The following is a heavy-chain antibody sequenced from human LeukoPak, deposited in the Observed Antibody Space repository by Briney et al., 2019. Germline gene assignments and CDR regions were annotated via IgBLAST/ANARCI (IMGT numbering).Heavy chain of an antibody. Sequence: SVKVSCKASGGTFSSYAISWVRQAPGQGLEWMGRIIPILGIANYAQKFQGRVTITADKSTSTAYMELSSLRSEDTAVYYCATKTPYSSSLDYWGQGTLVTVSS. CDR1: GGTFSSYA. CDR3: ATKTPYSSSLDY. D-gene: IGHD6-6*01. J-gene: IGHJ4*02. V-gene: IGHV1-69*04. CDR2: IIPILGIA.